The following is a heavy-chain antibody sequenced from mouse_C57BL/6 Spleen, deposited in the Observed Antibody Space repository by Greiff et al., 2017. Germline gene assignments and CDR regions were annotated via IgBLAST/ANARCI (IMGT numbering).Heavy chain of an antibody. Sequence: QVQLQQSGPELVKPGASVQISCKASGYAFSSSWMNWVKQRPGKGLEWIGRIYPGDGDTNYNGKFKGKATLTADKSSSTAYMQLSSLTSEDSAVYFCARETAQATFAYWGQGTLVTVSA. CDR2: IYPGDGDT. D-gene: IGHD3-2*02. CDR3: ARETAQATFAY. V-gene: IGHV1-82*01. CDR1: GYAFSSSW. J-gene: IGHJ3*01.